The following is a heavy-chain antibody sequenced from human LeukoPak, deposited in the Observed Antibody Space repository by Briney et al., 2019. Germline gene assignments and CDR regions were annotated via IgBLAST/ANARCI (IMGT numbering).Heavy chain of an antibody. CDR2: ISSSGSMI. J-gene: IGHJ4*02. Sequence: PGGSLRLSCAASGITFSDYYMTWIRQAPGKGLEWVSYISSSGSMINYADSVKGRFTISRDNAKNSLYLQINSLRVEDTAVYYCASVLWFGGIFFDYWGQGTLVTVSS. D-gene: IGHD3-10*01. CDR3: ASVLWFGGIFFDY. CDR1: GITFSDYY. V-gene: IGHV3-11*01.